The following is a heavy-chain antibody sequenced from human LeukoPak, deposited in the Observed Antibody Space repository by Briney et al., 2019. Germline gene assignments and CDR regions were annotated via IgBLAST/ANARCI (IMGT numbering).Heavy chain of an antibody. CDR1: GGSFSGYY. Sequence: SETLSLTCAVYGGSFSGYYWSWIRQPPGKGLEWIGEINHSGSTNYNPSLKSRVTISVDTSKNQFSLKLSSVTAADTAVYYCARATRPYSGYYDYWGQGTLVTVSS. J-gene: IGHJ4*02. CDR3: ARATRPYSGYYDY. V-gene: IGHV4-34*01. CDR2: INHSGST. D-gene: IGHD1-26*01.